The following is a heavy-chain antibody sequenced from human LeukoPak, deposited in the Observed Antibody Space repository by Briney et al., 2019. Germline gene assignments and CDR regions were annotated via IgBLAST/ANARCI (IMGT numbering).Heavy chain of an antibody. CDR3: AKGYGSYFLGAFDY. J-gene: IGHJ4*02. Sequence: GGSLRLSCAASGFTFSSYAMSWVRQAPGKGLEWASAISGSGGSTYYADSVKGRFTISRDNSKNTLYLQMNSLRAEDTAVYYCAKGYGSYFLGAFDYWGQGTLVTVSS. V-gene: IGHV3-23*01. D-gene: IGHD1-26*01. CDR2: ISGSGGST. CDR1: GFTFSSYA.